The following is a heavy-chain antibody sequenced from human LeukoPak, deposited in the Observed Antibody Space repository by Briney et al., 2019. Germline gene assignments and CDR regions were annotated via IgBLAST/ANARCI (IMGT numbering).Heavy chain of an antibody. CDR2: ISGSGGAT. Sequence: GGSLRLSCAASGFIFSRYAMSWVRQAPGKGLEWVSSISGSGGATYYADSVKGRFTISRDESKNTLYLQMNSLRAEDTAVYYCARDGRYSSSWHQYYYYMDVWGKGTTVTVSS. J-gene: IGHJ6*03. D-gene: IGHD6-13*01. V-gene: IGHV3-23*01. CDR3: ARDGRYSSSWHQYYYYMDV. CDR1: GFIFSRYA.